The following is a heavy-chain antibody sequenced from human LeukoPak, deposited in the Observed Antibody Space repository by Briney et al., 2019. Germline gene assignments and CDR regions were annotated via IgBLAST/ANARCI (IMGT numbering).Heavy chain of an antibody. D-gene: IGHD3-22*01. CDR3: ARSFYDTSGYYLDS. CDR1: GYTLTGYY. CDR2: INPNNGDT. Sequence: GASVKVSCKASGYTLTGYYMHWVRQAPGQGLEWMGRINPNNGDTKYAQKFQGRVTMTRDTSINTAYMELSSPGSDDTAVYYCARSFYDTSGYYLDSWGQGTLVAVSS. V-gene: IGHV1-2*06. J-gene: IGHJ4*02.